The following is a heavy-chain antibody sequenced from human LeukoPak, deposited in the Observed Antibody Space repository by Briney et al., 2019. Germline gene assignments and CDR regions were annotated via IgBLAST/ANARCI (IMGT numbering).Heavy chain of an antibody. J-gene: IGHJ4*01. Sequence: GGSLSLSCAASGFTLSSYWMSWVRHAPGTGLELVANINQDGSEKNYVDSVKGRFTISRDNAKNSLYLQTNSLRAEDTAVYYCARSRTSCCGQGTLVTAYS. CDR2: INQDGSEK. CDR1: GFTLSSYW. V-gene: IGHV3-7*05. CDR3: ARSRTSC. D-gene: IGHD2-2*01.